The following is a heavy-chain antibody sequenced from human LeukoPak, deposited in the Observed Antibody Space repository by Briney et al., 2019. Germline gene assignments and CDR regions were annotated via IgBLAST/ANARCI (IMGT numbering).Heavy chain of an antibody. D-gene: IGHD2-15*01. Sequence: GGSLRLSCAASGFTFSSYAMSWVRQAPGKGLEWVSAISGSGGSTYYADSVKGRFTISRDNSKNTLYLQMNSLRAEDTALYYCAKDSSGSSNYFDYWGQGTLVTVSS. CDR1: GFTFSSYA. V-gene: IGHV3-23*01. CDR2: ISGSGGST. CDR3: AKDSSGSSNYFDY. J-gene: IGHJ4*02.